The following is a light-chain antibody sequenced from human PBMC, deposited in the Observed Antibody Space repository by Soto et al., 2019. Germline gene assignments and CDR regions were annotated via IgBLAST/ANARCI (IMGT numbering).Light chain of an antibody. Sequence: EIVLTQCPGTLSLSPGERARLSCRASQSVSSSYLAWYQQKPAQPPRLLIYGASSRATGIPDRFSGSGSGTDFTLTISRLEPEDFAVYYCHQCDSWTLGQGTKVDI. CDR2: GAS. CDR1: QSVSSSY. J-gene: IGKJ1*01. V-gene: IGKV3-20*01. CDR3: HQCDSWT.